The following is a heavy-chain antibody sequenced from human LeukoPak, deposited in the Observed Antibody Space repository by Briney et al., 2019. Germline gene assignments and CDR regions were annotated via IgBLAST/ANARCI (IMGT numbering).Heavy chain of an antibody. CDR1: GFTVSSNY. CDR2: ISGSGGST. CDR3: AKPSSGYTSFHI. D-gene: IGHD3-22*01. Sequence: GGSLRLSCAASGFTVSSNYMSWVRQAPGKGLEWVSAISGSGGSTYDADSVKGRFTISRDNSKNTLYLQMNSLRVVDTAVYYCAKPSSGYTSFHIWGQGTMVTVSS. V-gene: IGHV3-23*01. J-gene: IGHJ3*02.